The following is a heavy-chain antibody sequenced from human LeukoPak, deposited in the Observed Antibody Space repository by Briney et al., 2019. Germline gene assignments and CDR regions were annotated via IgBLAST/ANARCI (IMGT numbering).Heavy chain of an antibody. V-gene: IGHV3-74*03. J-gene: IGHJ5*02. CDR3: ARGSTTVTTKDWFDP. CDR2: INTYGTST. Sequence: GGSLRLSCAASGFTFSSYWMHWVRQVPGKGLVWVARINTYGTSTTYGDSVEGRFTISRDNAKNTLDLEMNSLRDDDTAVYYRARGSTTVTTKDWFDPWGQGTQVTVSS. D-gene: IGHD4-17*01. CDR1: GFTFSSYW.